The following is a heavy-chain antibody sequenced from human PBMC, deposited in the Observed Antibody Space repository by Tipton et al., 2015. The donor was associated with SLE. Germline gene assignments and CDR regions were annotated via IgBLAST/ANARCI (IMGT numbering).Heavy chain of an antibody. CDR2: GSNIGEINHSGST. CDR1: GVSISSASYY. Sequence: TLSLTCSVSGVSISSASYYWSWIRQPPGKGLEWIGEINHSGSNIGEINHSGSTNYNPSLKSRLTISVDTSKNQFSLKLSSVTAADTAVYFCAREPVYYYYYMDVWGKGTTVTVSS. CDR3: AREPVYYYYYMDV. V-gene: IGHV4-39*07. J-gene: IGHJ6*03.